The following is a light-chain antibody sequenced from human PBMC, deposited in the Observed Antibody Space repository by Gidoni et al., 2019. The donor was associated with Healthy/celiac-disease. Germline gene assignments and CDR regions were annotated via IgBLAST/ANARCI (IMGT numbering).Light chain of an antibody. CDR2: GAS. Sequence: EIVMTQSPATLSVSPGERATLSCGASQSVSSNLAWYQQKPGQAPRLLIYGASTRATGIPARFSGSGSGTEFTLTISSLQSGDFAVYYCQQYYNWPPYTFGQXTKLKIK. J-gene: IGKJ2*01. CDR3: QQYYNWPPYT. V-gene: IGKV3-15*01. CDR1: QSVSSN.